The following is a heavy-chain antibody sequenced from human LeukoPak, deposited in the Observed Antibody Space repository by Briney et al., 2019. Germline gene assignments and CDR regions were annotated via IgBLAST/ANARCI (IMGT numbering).Heavy chain of an antibody. CDR1: GFTVSSNY. J-gene: IGHJ4*02. V-gene: IGHV3-53*01. CDR2: IYSGGST. D-gene: IGHD6-19*01. Sequence: GGSLRLSCAASGFTVSSNYMSWVRQAPGKGLEWVSVIYSGGSTYYPDSVKGRFTISRDNSKNTLYLQMNSLRAEDTAVYYCARGSRSSGWFDYWGQGTLVTVSS. CDR3: ARGSRSSGWFDY.